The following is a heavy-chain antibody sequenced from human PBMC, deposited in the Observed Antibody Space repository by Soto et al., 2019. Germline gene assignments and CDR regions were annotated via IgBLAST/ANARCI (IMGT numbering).Heavy chain of an antibody. V-gene: IGHV3-7*01. CDR3: VTRVSSSWPSFDY. D-gene: IGHD6-13*01. J-gene: IGHJ4*02. Sequence: GGSLRLSCAASGFTFSSYWMSWVRQAPGKGLEWVANIKQDGSEKYYVDSVKGRFTISRDNAKNSLYLQMNSLRAEDTAVYYCVTRVSSSWPSFDYWGQGTLVTVSS. CDR2: IKQDGSEK. CDR1: GFTFSSYW.